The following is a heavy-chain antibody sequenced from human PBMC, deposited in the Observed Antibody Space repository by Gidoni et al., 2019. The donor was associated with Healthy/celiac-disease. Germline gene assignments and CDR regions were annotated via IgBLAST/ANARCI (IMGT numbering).Heavy chain of an antibody. D-gene: IGHD2-15*01. Sequence: EVQLVESGGGLVKPGGSLRLSCAASGFTSSSYSMNWVRQAPGKGLEWVSSISSSSSDIYYADSVKGRFTIPRDNAKNSLYLQMNSLRAEDTAVYYCARAVVVVAATPDYWGQGTLVTVSS. CDR2: ISSSSSDI. J-gene: IGHJ4*02. CDR3: ARAVVVVAATPDY. V-gene: IGHV3-21*01. CDR1: GFTSSSYS.